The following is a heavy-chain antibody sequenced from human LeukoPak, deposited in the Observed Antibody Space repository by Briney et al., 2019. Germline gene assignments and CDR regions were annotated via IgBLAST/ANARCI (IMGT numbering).Heavy chain of an antibody. CDR1: GYTFTGYY. Sequence: ASVKVSCKASGYTFTGYYMHWVRQAPGQGLEWMGWINPNSGGTNYAQKFQGRVTMTRDTSISTAYMELSRLRSDDTAVYYRARGDDSSGWLFDYWGQGTLVTVSS. J-gene: IGHJ4*02. CDR3: ARGDDSSGWLFDY. CDR2: INPNSGGT. D-gene: IGHD6-19*01. V-gene: IGHV1-2*02.